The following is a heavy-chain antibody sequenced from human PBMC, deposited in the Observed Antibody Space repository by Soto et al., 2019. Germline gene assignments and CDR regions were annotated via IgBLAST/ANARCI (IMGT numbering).Heavy chain of an antibody. V-gene: IGHV4-34*01. D-gene: IGHD3-3*01. CDR3: ARGIIDFWSGYYSGWFDP. CDR1: GGSFSGYY. J-gene: IGHJ5*02. CDR2: INHSGST. Sequence: SETLSLTCAVYGGSFSGYYWSWIRQPPGKGLEWIGEINHSGSTNYNPSLKSRVTISVDTSKNQFSLKLSSVTAADTAVYYCARGIIDFWSGYYSGWFDPWGQGTLVTVSS.